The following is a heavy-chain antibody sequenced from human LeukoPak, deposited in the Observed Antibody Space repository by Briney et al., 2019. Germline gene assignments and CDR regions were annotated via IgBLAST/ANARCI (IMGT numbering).Heavy chain of an antibody. CDR2: IYYSGST. V-gene: IGHV4-39*01. D-gene: IGHD1-26*01. J-gene: IGHJ4*02. CDR1: GGSISELSYY. Sequence: SETLSLTCSVSGGSISELSYYWGWICQPPGKGLEWIGNIYYSGSTYNNPSLESRVVISVDSSRNQFSLKLTSVTATDTAVYYCARQGVVGATGFDFWGQGILVTVSS. CDR3: ARQGVVGATGFDF.